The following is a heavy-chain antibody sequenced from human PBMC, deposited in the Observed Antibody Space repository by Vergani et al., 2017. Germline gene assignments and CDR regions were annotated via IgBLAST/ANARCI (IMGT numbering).Heavy chain of an antibody. CDR3: GKTQGTVVGDWWFVA. Sequence: QVQLVESGGGVVQPGGSMRLSCSASGLTLSSYGVHWVRQAPGRGLESVTFTRPHEDGAFYSASVRGRFTVSRDNSKNTLYLEMNRLNVDDTAIYYCGKTQGTVVGDWWFVAWGGGAPVTVSS. CDR1: GLTLSSYG. V-gene: IGHV3-30*02. J-gene: IGHJ5*02. D-gene: IGHD2-21*01. CDR2: TRPHEDGA.